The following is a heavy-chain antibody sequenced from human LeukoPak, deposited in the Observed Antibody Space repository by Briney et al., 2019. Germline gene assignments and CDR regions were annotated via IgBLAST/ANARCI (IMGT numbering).Heavy chain of an antibody. J-gene: IGHJ2*01. D-gene: IGHD2-15*01. Sequence: SETLSLTCTVSGGSIGSYYWSWIRQPPGKGLEWIGYIYYSGSTNYNPSLKSRVTISVDTSKNQFSLKLSSVTAADTAVYYCARDFGGPNVYWYFDLWGRGTLVTVSS. CDR1: GGSIGSYY. V-gene: IGHV4-59*01. CDR3: ARDFGGPNVYWYFDL. CDR2: IYYSGST.